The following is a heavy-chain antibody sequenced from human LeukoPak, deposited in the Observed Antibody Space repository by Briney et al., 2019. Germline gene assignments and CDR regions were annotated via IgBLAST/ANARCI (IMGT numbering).Heavy chain of an antibody. CDR2: IKQDGSQK. D-gene: IGHD5-24*01. Sequence: GGSLTLSCAASGFTFSSYWMSWVRQAPGKGLDWVANIKQDGSQKYYVDSVKGRFTISRDNSKNTLYLQMNSVRAEDTAVYYCAMATRWLNFDYWGQGTLVTVSS. V-gene: IGHV3-7*01. CDR3: AMATRWLNFDY. CDR1: GFTFSSYW. J-gene: IGHJ4*02.